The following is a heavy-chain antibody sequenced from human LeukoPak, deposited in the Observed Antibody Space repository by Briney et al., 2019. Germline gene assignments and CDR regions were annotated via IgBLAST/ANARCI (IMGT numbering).Heavy chain of an antibody. V-gene: IGHV4-4*02. CDR2: IYHSGST. J-gene: IGHJ3*02. Sequence: EPSETLSLTCAVSGGSISSGNWWSWVRQPPGKGLEWIGEIYHSGSTNYNPSLKSRVTISVDKSKNQFSLKLSSVTAADTAVYYCARTIYCSSTSCYPGDAFDIWGQGTMVTVSS. CDR1: GGSISSGNW. CDR3: ARTIYCSSTSCYPGDAFDI. D-gene: IGHD2-2*01.